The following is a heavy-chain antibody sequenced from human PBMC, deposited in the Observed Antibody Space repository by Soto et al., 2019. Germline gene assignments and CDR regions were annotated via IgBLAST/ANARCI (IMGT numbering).Heavy chain of an antibody. CDR1: GGSVARGDYY. D-gene: IGHD3-10*01. J-gene: IGHJ4*02. V-gene: IGHV4-30-4*01. CDR2: VSSYRGAT. CDR3: ARAGFSYGHLLF. Sequence: SETLSLTCTVSGGSVARGDYYWTWIRQPPGKGLEWIAYVSSYRGATYYRPSLKSRAAISMDTSKNQFSLSLTSGTAADTAVYYCARAGFSYGHLLFWGQGIRVTVSS.